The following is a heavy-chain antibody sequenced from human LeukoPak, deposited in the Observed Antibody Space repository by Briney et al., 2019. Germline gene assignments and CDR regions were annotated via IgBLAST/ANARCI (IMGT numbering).Heavy chain of an antibody. V-gene: IGHV1-18*01. CDR2: ISANNGNT. CDR1: GYSFTSYG. Sequence: ASVKVSCKASGYSFTSYGISWARQAPGQGPEWMGWISANNGNTNYAQKLQGRVTMTTDTPTNTAYMELRSLRSDDTAVYYCAREDCGSTSCYSVGLSLGNDYWGQGTLVTVSS. D-gene: IGHD2-2*01. CDR3: AREDCGSTSCYSVGLSLGNDY. J-gene: IGHJ4*02.